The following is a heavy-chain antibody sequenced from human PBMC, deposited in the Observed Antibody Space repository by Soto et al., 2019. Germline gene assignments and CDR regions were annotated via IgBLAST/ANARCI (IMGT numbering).Heavy chain of an antibody. CDR2: IIPIFGTA. V-gene: IGHV1-69*06. CDR1: AGTFSSYA. D-gene: IGHD6-19*01. J-gene: IGHJ4*02. Sequence: QVQLVQSGAEVKKPGSSVKVSCKASAGTFSSYAISWVRQAPGQGLEWMGGIIPIFGTANYAQKFQGRVTITAVKSTSTAYMELSSLRSEDTAVYYCARRDVSSSGWYYFDYWGQGTLVTVSS. CDR3: ARRDVSSSGWYYFDY.